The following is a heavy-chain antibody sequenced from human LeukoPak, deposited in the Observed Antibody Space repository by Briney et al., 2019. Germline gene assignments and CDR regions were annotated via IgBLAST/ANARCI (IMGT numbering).Heavy chain of an antibody. CDR1: GGSISGYY. V-gene: IGHV4-4*07. D-gene: IGHD2-15*01. J-gene: IGHJ5*02. Sequence: HPSETLSLTCIVSGGSISGYYWSWIRQPAGKGLEWIGHMDTSGHTNYNSSLMSRVTMSVDTSKNQFSLRLTSVTAADTAVYYCARHWSHSVAQFGRSYWFDPWGQGTLVTVFS. CDR3: ARHWSHSVAQFGRSYWFDP. CDR2: MDTSGHT.